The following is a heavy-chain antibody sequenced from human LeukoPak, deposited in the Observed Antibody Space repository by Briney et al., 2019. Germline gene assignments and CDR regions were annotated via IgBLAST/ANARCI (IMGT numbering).Heavy chain of an antibody. CDR2: MSYDGSDK. Sequence: GGSLRLSCAASGFTFNTYGMHWVRQAPGKGLEWVAVMSYDGSDKVYADSVKGRFTISRDNSKNTLYLQVNSLRAEDTAVYYCARGGDYDILTGYSDFDYWGQGTLVTVSS. CDR3: ARGGDYDILTGYSDFDY. V-gene: IGHV3-30*03. CDR1: GFTFNTYG. J-gene: IGHJ4*02. D-gene: IGHD3-9*01.